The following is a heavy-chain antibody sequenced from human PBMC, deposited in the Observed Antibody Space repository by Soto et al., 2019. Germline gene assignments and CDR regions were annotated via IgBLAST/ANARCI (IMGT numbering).Heavy chain of an antibody. CDR1: GFSLSTSGVG. D-gene: IGHD3-22*01. V-gene: IGHV2-5*02. CDR3: AHRGYYDSSGYYYP. J-gene: IGHJ5*02. Sequence: QITLKESGPTLVKPTQTLTLTCTFSGFSLSTSGVGVGWIRQPPGKALEWLALIYWDDDKRYSPSLQSRLTITKDTSKNQVVLTITNMDPVDTATYYCAHRGYYDSSGYYYPWGQGTLVTVSS. CDR2: IYWDDDK.